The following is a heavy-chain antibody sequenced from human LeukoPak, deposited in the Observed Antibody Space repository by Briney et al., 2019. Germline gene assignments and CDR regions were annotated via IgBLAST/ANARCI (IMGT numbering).Heavy chain of an antibody. D-gene: IGHD2-2*01. CDR1: GFTFSSYE. CDR2: ISNSGSSK. V-gene: IGHV3-48*03. J-gene: IGHJ5*02. CDR3: ARFYPICSSSSCYTP. Sequence: AGGSLRLSCAASGFTFSSYEMNWVRQAPGKGLEWVAYISNSGSSKYYADSVKGRFTISRDNAENSMYLEMNSLRAEDTALYYCARFYPICSSSSCYTPWGQGTRVTVSS.